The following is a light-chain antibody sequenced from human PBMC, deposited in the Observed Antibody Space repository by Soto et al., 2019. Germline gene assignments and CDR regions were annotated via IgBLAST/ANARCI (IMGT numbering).Light chain of an antibody. Sequence: DIQMTQTPSTRSASVGDRVTMTCRASQSISNSLAWYQQKPGKAPKRLIYRASALQSGVPSRFSGSGSGTEFTLTIDSLQPDDVATFYCQQYSTYPLTFGGGTRVDIK. CDR2: RAS. CDR1: QSISNS. CDR3: QQYSTYPLT. J-gene: IGKJ4*01. V-gene: IGKV1-5*03.